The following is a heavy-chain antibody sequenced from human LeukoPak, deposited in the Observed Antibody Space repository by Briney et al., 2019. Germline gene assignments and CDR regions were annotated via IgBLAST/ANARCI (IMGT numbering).Heavy chain of an antibody. CDR1: GYTFTSYD. CDR3: ARGSSIAVAGDY. V-gene: IGHV1-8*01. Sequence: ASVKVSCKSSGYTFTSYDINWVRQATGQGLEWMGGMNPNSGNTGYAQKFHGRVTMTRNNSISTAYMELSSLRSADTAVYYCARGSSIAVAGDYWGQGALVTVSS. D-gene: IGHD6-19*01. J-gene: IGHJ4*02. CDR2: MNPNSGNT.